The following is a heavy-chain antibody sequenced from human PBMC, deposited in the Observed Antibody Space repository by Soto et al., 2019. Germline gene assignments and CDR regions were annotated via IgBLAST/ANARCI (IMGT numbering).Heavy chain of an antibody. CDR2: IYYSGST. CDR3: ARGPGYCNNGVCPLNFDY. J-gene: IGHJ4*02. D-gene: IGHD2-8*01. Sequence: SETLSLTCTVSGGSISSYYWSWIRQPPGKGLEWIGYIYYSGSTNYNPSLKSRVTISVDTSKNQFSLKLSSVTAADTAVYYCARGPGYCNNGVCPLNFDYWGQGTLVTVSS. CDR1: GGSISSYY. V-gene: IGHV4-59*01.